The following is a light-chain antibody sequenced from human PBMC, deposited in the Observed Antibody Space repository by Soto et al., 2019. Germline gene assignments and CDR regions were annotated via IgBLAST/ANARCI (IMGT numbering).Light chain of an antibody. CDR3: QQSYSTLIT. CDR1: QGISSY. CDR2: AAS. J-gene: IGKJ5*01. Sequence: IRMTQSPSSLSASTGDRVTITCRASQGISSYLAWYQQKPGKAPKLLIYAASSLQSGVPSRFSGSGSGTDFTLTISSLQPEDFATYYCQQSYSTLITFGQGTRLEIK. V-gene: IGKV1-39*01.